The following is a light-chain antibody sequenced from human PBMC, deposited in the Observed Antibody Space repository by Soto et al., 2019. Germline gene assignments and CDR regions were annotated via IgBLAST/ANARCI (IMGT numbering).Light chain of an antibody. CDR3: QSYDSSLSAPV. V-gene: IGLV1-40*01. CDR2: GNS. J-gene: IGLJ3*02. Sequence: VLTQPPSVSGAPGQRVTISCTGSSSNIGAGYDVHWYQQLPGTAPKLLIYGNSNRPSGVPDRFSGSKSGTSASLAITGLQAEDEADYYCQSYDSSLSAPVFGGGTKVTVL. CDR1: SSNIGAGYD.